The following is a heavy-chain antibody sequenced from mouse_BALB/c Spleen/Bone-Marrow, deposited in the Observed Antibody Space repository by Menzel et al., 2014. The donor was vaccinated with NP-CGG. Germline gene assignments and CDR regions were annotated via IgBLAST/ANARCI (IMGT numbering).Heavy chain of an antibody. Sequence: QVQLQQPGAELAKPGASVKMSCKASGYTFSTYWMHWVKQRPGQGLEWIGYINPTTDYTEYNQKFKDKATLTADRSSSTAYMQLSSLTSEDSAVSYCARDVDYWGQGTTLTVSS. J-gene: IGHJ2*01. CDR1: GYTFSTYW. CDR2: INPTTDYT. CDR3: ARDVDY. V-gene: IGHV1-7*01.